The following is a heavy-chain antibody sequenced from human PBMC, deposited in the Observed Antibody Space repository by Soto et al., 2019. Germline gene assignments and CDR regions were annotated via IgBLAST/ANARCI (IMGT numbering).Heavy chain of an antibody. Sequence: ESGGGLVQPGRSLRLSCAASGFTFDDYAMHWVRQAPGKGLEWVPGISWNSGSIGYADSVKGRFTISRDNAKNSLYLQMNSLRAEDTALYYCAKAKSYDFWSGYYWYFDLWGRGTLVTVSS. CDR1: GFTFDDYA. CDR2: ISWNSGSI. D-gene: IGHD3-3*01. J-gene: IGHJ2*01. V-gene: IGHV3-9*01. CDR3: AKAKSYDFWSGYYWYFDL.